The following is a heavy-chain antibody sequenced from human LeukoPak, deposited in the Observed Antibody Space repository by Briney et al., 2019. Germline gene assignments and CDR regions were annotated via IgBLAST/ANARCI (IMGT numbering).Heavy chain of an antibody. D-gene: IGHD6-25*01. CDR2: INTNTGNP. V-gene: IGHV7-4-1*02. J-gene: IGHJ1*01. CDR3: ARGGPGQAPLQRLEYFQH. CDR1: GYTFTSYA. Sequence: GASVKVSCKASGYTFTSYAMNWVRQAPGQGLEWMGWINTNTGNPTYAQGFTGRFVFSLDTSVSTAYLQISSLKAEDTAVYYCARGGPGQAPLQRLEYFQHWGQGTLVTVSS.